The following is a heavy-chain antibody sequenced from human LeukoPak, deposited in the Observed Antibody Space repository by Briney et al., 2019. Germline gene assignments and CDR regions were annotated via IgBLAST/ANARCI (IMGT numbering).Heavy chain of an antibody. Sequence: PSETLSLTCAVSGGSISSSNWWSWVRQPPGKGLEWIGEIYHSGSTNYNPSLKSRVTISVDTSKNQFSLKLSSATAADTAVYYCARLTYYYDSSGYYRWRYFDYWGQGTLVTVSS. CDR1: GGSISSSNW. V-gene: IGHV4-4*02. J-gene: IGHJ4*02. CDR2: IYHSGST. D-gene: IGHD3-22*01. CDR3: ARLTYYYDSSGYYRWRYFDY.